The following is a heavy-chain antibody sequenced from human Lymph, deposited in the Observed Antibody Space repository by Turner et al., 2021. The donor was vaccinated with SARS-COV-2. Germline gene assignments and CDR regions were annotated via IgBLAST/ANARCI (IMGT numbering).Heavy chain of an antibody. J-gene: IGHJ4*02. CDR3: ATGPPVVPYYFDY. D-gene: IGHD2-21*01. V-gene: IGHV3-21*01. CDR1: GFTFSRYS. CDR2: FSFTSNYK. Sequence: EALLVASGGGLVNPGRPLSLHRPPSGFTFSRYSTNCVRQVPGKGLEWISTFSFTSNYKSYTDSGTGRFAISRNNAKTSLYIQMNGLRAEDSAVYNCATGPPVVPYYFDYWGQGTLVTVSS.